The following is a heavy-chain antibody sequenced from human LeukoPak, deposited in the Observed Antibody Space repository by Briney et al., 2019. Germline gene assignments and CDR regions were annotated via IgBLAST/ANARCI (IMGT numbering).Heavy chain of an antibody. J-gene: IGHJ4*02. V-gene: IGHV3-74*01. D-gene: IGHD3-22*01. CDR2: VNSDGSST. Sequence: GGSLRLPCAASGFTSSSYWMHWVRQSPGKGLVWVSRVNSDGSSTGYADSVKGRFTISRDNAKNTLYLQMNSLTADDTAVYYCARVGLWSSGYYYSFDSWGQGTLVTVSS. CDR1: GFTSSSYW. CDR3: ARVGLWSSGYYYSFDS.